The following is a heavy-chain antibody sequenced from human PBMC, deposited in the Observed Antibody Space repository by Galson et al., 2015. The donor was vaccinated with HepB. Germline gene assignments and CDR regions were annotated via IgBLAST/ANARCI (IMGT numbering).Heavy chain of an antibody. D-gene: IGHD2-2*01. CDR1: AYTFTGYY. Sequence: SVKVSCKASAYTFTGYYMHWVRQAPGQGLEWMGWINPNSGGTNYAQEFQARVTMTRDTSISTAYLELRGLRSDDTAVYYCVQGVPDVLDAFDIWGQGTMVTVSS. CDR3: VQGVPDVLDAFDI. J-gene: IGHJ3*02. V-gene: IGHV1-2*02. CDR2: INPNSGGT.